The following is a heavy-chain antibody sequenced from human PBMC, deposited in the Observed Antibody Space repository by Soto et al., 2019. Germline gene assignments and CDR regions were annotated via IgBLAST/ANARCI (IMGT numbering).Heavy chain of an antibody. CDR2: ISSSSSTI. CDR1: GFTFSSYS. V-gene: IGHV3-48*01. Sequence: GGSLRLSCAASGFTFSSYSMNWVRQAPGKGLEWVSYISSSSSTIYYADSVKGRFTISRDNAKNSLYLQMNSLRAEDTAVYYCARDYGDYRSGLYDYWGQGTLVTVSS. D-gene: IGHD4-17*01. J-gene: IGHJ4*02. CDR3: ARDYGDYRSGLYDY.